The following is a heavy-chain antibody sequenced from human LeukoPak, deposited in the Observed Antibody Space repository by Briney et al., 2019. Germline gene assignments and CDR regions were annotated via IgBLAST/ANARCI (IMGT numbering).Heavy chain of an antibody. CDR3: ARLSSSSNYYYSYMDV. D-gene: IGHD6-6*01. J-gene: IGHJ6*03. CDR2: ISYSGNS. CDR1: GISISSSYFY. V-gene: IGHV4-39*01. Sequence: SETLPLTCTVSGISISSSYFYWGWIRQPPGKGLEWIGSISYSGNSYFNPSLKSRVTISVDTSENQFSLKSSSMTAADTALYYCARLSSSSNYYYSYMDVWGKGTTVTVSS.